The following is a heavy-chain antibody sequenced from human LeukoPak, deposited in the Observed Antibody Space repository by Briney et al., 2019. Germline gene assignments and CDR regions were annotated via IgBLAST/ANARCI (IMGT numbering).Heavy chain of an antibody. CDR3: ARESLWAAAGDFQH. CDR1: GYTFTSYG. CDR2: ISAYNGNT. Sequence: EASVKVSCKASGYTFTSYGISWVRQAPGQGLEWMGWISAYNGNTNYAQKFQGRVTMTTDTSTSTAYMELRSLRSDDTAVYYCARESLWAAAGDFQHWGQGTLVTVSS. D-gene: IGHD6-13*01. J-gene: IGHJ1*01. V-gene: IGHV1-18*01.